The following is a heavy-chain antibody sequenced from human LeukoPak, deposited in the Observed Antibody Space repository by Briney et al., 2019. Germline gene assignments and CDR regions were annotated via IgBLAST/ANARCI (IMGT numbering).Heavy chain of an antibody. CDR3: APRGVVIDY. J-gene: IGHJ4*02. V-gene: IGHV3-48*02. CDR2: ISSSSSTI. D-gene: IGHD3-3*01. Sequence: RGPLRLSCAASGFTFSSYTMNWVRQAPGKGLEWVSYISSSSSTIYYADSVKGRYTISGDNAKNSLYLQMNSLRDEDTAVYYCAPRGVVIDYWGQGTLVTVSS. CDR1: GFTFSSYT.